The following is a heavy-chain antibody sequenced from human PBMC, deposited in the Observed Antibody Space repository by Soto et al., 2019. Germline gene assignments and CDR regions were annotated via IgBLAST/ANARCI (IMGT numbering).Heavy chain of an antibody. CDR2: IYYSGST. V-gene: IGHV4-39*01. J-gene: IGHJ4*02. Sequence: SETLSLTCAVSGDSINSTDWWNWIRQPPGKGLEWIGSIYYSGSTYYNPSLKSRVTISVDTSKNQFSLKLSSVTAADTAVYYCARIYYDSVFDYWGQGTLVTVSS. D-gene: IGHD3-22*01. CDR3: ARIYYDSVFDY. CDR1: GDSINSTDW.